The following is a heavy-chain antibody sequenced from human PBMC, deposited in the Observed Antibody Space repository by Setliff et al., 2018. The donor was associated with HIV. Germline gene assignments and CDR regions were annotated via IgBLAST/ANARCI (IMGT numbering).Heavy chain of an antibody. CDR1: GGSFSGYY. CDR2: IIHSGST. V-gene: IGHV4-34*01. J-gene: IGHJ3*02. Sequence: SETLSLTCAVFGGSFSGYYWTWIRQPPGKGLEWIGEIIHSGSTNYNPFLKSRVTISVDTSKNQFSLKLSSVTAADTAVYFCARGRASGSYFWVVVNTFDIWGQGTMVTVSS. D-gene: IGHD1-26*01. CDR3: ARGRASGSYFWVVVNTFDI.